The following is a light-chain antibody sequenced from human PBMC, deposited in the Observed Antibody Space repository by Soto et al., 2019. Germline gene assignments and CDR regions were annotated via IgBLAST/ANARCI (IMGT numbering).Light chain of an antibody. V-gene: IGLV1-40*01. J-gene: IGLJ2*01. CDR2: GNS. CDR3: QSYDSSLGGPVV. CDR1: SSNIGAGYD. Sequence: QPVLTQPPSVSGAPGQRVTISCTGSSSNIGAGYDVHWYQQLPGTAPKLLVYGNSNRPSGVPDRFSGSKSGTSASLAITGLQAEDEADYYCQSYDSSLGGPVVFGGGTKVTVL.